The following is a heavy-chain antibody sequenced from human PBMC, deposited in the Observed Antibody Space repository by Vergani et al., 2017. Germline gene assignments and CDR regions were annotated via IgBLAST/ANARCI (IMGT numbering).Heavy chain of an antibody. V-gene: IGHV4-59*01. CDR3: AGGKSGRDY. J-gene: IGHJ4*02. Sequence: QVQLQESGPGLVKPSETLSLTCTVPGGSISSYYGSWIRQPPGKGLEWIGYIYYSGTTNYNPSLKSRVTISVDTSKNQFSLKLSSVTAADTAVYYCAGGKSGRDYWGQGTLVTVSS. CDR2: IYYSGTT. D-gene: IGHD2-15*01. CDR1: GGSISSYY.